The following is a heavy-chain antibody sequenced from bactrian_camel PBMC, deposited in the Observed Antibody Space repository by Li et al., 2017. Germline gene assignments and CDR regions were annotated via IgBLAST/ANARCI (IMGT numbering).Heavy chain of an antibody. D-gene: IGHD5*01. CDR1: GYKFSSYC. CDR3: AINPDYGNCSDGAWAYTR. Sequence: VQLVESGGGSVQAGGSLRLSCELSGYKFSSYCTAWFRQVPGKERDRVARISSDNVTAYDDSVKGRFTMSRDNDWRTVYLQMNGLTPEDTAMYVCAINPDYGNCSDGAWAYTRWGQGTQVTVS. J-gene: IGHJ4*01. V-gene: IGHV3S9*01. CDR2: ISSDNVT.